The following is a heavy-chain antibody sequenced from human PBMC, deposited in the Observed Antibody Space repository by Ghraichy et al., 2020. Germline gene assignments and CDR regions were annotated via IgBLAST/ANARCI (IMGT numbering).Heavy chain of an antibody. CDR2: IYYSGTT. CDR3: ARFYYYHNSDYYPGDFDY. V-gene: IGHV4-31*03. CDR1: GGSITNGGYY. D-gene: IGHD3-22*01. J-gene: IGHJ4*02. Sequence: SETLSLTCTVAGGSITNGGYYWSWIRQQPGKGLEWIGYIYYSGTTYYNPSLKSRVTISVDTSKNQFSLKLSSVTAADTAVYYCARFYYYHNSDYYPGDFDYWGQGTQVTVSS.